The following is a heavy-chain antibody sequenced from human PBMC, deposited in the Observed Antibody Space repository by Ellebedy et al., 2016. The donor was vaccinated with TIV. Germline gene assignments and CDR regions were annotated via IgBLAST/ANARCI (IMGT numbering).Heavy chain of an antibody. CDR2: INPNSGGT. Sequence: AASVKVSCKASGYTFTSYDINWVRQAPGQGLEWMGWINPNSGGTNYAQKFQGWVTMTRDTSISTAYMELSRLRSDDTAVYYCATVLRDGYNEGWFDPWGQGTLVTVSS. CDR3: ATVLRDGYNEGWFDP. V-gene: IGHV1-2*04. CDR1: GYTFTSYD. J-gene: IGHJ5*02. D-gene: IGHD5-24*01.